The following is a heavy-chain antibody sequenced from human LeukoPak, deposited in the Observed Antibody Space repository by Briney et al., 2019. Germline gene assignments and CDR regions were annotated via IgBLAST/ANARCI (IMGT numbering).Heavy chain of an antibody. Sequence: ASVEVSCKASGYTFTGYYMHWVRQAPGQGLEWMGWINPNSGGTNYAQKFQGRVTMTRDTSISTAYMELSRLRSDDTAVYYCAREGSSGWYYFDYWGQGTLVTVSS. CDR1: GYTFTGYY. V-gene: IGHV1-2*02. J-gene: IGHJ4*02. D-gene: IGHD6-19*01. CDR3: AREGSSGWYYFDY. CDR2: INPNSGGT.